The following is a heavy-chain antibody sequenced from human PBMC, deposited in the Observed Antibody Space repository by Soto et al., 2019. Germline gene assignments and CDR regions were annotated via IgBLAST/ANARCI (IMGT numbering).Heavy chain of an antibody. D-gene: IGHD5-12*01. CDR1: GFTFSSYG. CDR2: ISYDGSNK. J-gene: IGHJ4*02. Sequence: QVQLVESGGGVVQPGRSLRLSCAGSGFTFSSYGMHWVRQAPGKGLEWVAVISYDGSNKYYADSVKGRFTISRDNSKNMQYLQMQIQRHEDTAVYYCAKVDVEMATIGGVDYWGEGTLVTAS. CDR3: AKVDVEMATIGGVDY. V-gene: IGHV3-30*18.